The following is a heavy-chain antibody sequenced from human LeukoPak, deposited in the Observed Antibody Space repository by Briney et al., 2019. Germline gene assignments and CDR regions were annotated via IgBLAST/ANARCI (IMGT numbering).Heavy chain of an antibody. CDR1: GGSISSSSYY. V-gene: IGHV4-39*07. CDR2: IYYSGST. J-gene: IGHJ4*02. Sequence: SETLSLTCTVSGGSISSSSYYWGWIRQPPGKGLEWIGSIYYSGSTYYNPSLKSRVTISVDTSKNQFSLKLSSVTAADTAVYYCARDPLLAGYYDYWGQGTLVTVSS. CDR3: ARDPLLAGYYDY. D-gene: IGHD3-22*01.